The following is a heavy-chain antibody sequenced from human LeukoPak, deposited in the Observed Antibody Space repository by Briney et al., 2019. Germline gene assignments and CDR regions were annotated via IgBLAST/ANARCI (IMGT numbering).Heavy chain of an antibody. J-gene: IGHJ3*01. CDR1: GASISSYY. CDR3: AREHYYDSSGYYYVESDAFDF. V-gene: IGHV4-4*07. D-gene: IGHD3-22*01. Sequence: SETLSLTCTASGASISSYYWSWIRQPAGKELEWIGRFYTSGSTNYNPSLKSRVAISVDKSNTQFSLKPSSVTAADTAIYYCAREHYYDSSGYYYVESDAFDFWGQGTMVTVSS. CDR2: FYTSGST.